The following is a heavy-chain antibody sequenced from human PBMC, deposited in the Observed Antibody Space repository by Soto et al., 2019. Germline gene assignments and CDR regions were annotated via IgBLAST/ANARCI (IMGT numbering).Heavy chain of an antibody. CDR2: INAGNGNT. CDR3: ARDLVAVAGNALYYYYGMDV. J-gene: IGHJ6*02. V-gene: IGHV1-3*01. Sequence: QVQLVQSGAEVKKPGASVKVSCKASGYSFTSYAMHWVRQAPGQRLEWMGWINAGNGNTKYSQKFQGRVTITRDTSASTAYMELSSLRSEDTAVYYCARDLVAVAGNALYYYYGMDVWGQGTTVTVSS. D-gene: IGHD6-19*01. CDR1: GYSFTSYA.